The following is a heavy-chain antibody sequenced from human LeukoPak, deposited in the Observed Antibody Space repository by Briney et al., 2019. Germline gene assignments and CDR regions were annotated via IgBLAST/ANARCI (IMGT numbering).Heavy chain of an antibody. CDR3: ARGSARLDSRDGYPDY. CDR1: GFTFSSYA. V-gene: IGHV3-30-3*01. J-gene: IGHJ4*02. CDR2: ISYDGSNK. D-gene: IGHD5-24*01. Sequence: GGSLRLSCAASGFTFSSYAMHWVRQAPGKGLEWVAVISYDGSNKYYADSVKGRFTISRDNAKNSLSLQMNSLRAEDTAVYYCARGSARLDSRDGYPDYWGQGTLVTVSS.